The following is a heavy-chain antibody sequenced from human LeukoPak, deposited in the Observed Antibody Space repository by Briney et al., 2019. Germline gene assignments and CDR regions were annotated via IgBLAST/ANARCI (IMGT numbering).Heavy chain of an antibody. V-gene: IGHV4-59*11. Sequence: SETLSLTCTVSGGSISSHYWSWIRQPPGKGLEWIGYIYYSGSTNYNPSLKSRVTISVDTSKNQFSLKLSSVTAADTAVYYCARELSVTTDSYYCYYYMDVWGKGTTVTVSS. D-gene: IGHD4-11*01. J-gene: IGHJ6*03. CDR2: IYYSGST. CDR3: ARELSVTTDSYYCYYYMDV. CDR1: GGSISSHY.